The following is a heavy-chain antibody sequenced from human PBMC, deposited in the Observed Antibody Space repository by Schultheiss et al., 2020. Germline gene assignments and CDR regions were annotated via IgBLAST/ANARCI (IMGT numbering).Heavy chain of an antibody. J-gene: IGHJ6*02. CDR2: ISYDGSTK. CDR1: GFTFSSYS. CDR3: ARDQPMVRGVSMDV. Sequence: GGSLRLSCAASGFTFSSYSMNWVRQAPGKGLDWVAVISYDGSTKYDADSVKGRFTISRDDSKNTLYLQMNSLRAEDTAVYYCARDQPMVRGVSMDVWGQGTTVTVSS. V-gene: IGHV3-30*03. D-gene: IGHD3-10*01.